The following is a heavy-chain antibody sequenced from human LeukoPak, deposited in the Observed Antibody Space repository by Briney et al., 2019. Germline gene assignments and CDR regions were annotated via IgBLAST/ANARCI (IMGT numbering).Heavy chain of an antibody. CDR3: ARGSCSSTSCYMGDY. J-gene: IGHJ4*02. Sequence: SQTLSLTCTVSGGSIRSGRYYWSWIRQPAGKGLEWIGRIYTSGSTNYNPSLKSRVTISVDTSKNQFSLKLSSVTAADTAVYYCARGSCSSTSCYMGDYWGQGTLVTVSS. D-gene: IGHD2-2*02. V-gene: IGHV4-61*02. CDR1: GGSIRSGRYY. CDR2: IYTSGST.